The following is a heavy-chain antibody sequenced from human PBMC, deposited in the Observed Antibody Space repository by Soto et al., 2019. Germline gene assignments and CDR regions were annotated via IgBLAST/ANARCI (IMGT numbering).Heavy chain of an antibody. Sequence: SETLSVNCTVSGGSINSGDYYWTWVRQPPGKGLEWIGYIYYDGNSQHNPSLNSRVTMSIDTSKNQFSLNLSSVTAADTAVYYCARDRRWLPRGPNNWLDLWGQGTQVSVSS. CDR2: IYYDGNS. J-gene: IGHJ5*02. CDR1: GGSINSGDYY. CDR3: ARDRRWLPRGPNNWLDL. V-gene: IGHV4-30-4*01. D-gene: IGHD5-12*01.